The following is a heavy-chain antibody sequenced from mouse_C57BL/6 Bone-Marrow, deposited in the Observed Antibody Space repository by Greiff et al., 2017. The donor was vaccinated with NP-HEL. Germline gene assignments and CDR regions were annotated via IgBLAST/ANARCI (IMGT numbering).Heavy chain of an antibody. V-gene: IGHV1-20*01. D-gene: IGHD1-1*01. Sequence: VQLQQSGPELVKPGDSVKISCKASGYSFTGYFMNWVMQSHGKSLEWIGRINPYNGDTFYNQKFKGKATLTVDKSSSTAHMELRSLTSEDSAVYYCARPRHYGTLAWFAYWGQGTLVTVSA. CDR1: GYSFTGYF. J-gene: IGHJ3*01. CDR3: ARPRHYGTLAWFAY. CDR2: INPYNGDT.